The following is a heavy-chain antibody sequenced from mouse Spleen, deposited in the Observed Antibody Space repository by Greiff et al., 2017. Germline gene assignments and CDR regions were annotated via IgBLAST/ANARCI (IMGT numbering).Heavy chain of an antibody. V-gene: IGHV1-7*01. J-gene: IGHJ3*01. CDR1: GYNFITYW. Sequence: VKLVESGAELAKPGASVKLSCKASGYNFITYWMHWVKQRPGQGLEWIGYINPSSGYTKYNQKFKDKATLTADKSSSTAYMQLSSLTYEDSAVYYCARGYDYDDGAWFAYWGQGTLVTVSA. CDR2: INPSSGYT. D-gene: IGHD2-4*01. CDR3: ARGYDYDDGAWFAY.